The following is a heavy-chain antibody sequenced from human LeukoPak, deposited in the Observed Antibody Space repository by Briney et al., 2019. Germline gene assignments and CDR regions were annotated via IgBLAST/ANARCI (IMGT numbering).Heavy chain of an antibody. Sequence: ASVKVSCKAPGYTFTSYDINWVRQATGQGLEWMGWMNPNSGNTGYAQKFQGRVTTTRNTSISTAYMELSSLRSEDTAVYYCARVGLAAAGRDENWGQGTLVTVSS. V-gene: IGHV1-8*01. CDR2: MNPNSGNT. D-gene: IGHD6-13*01. CDR1: GYTFTSYD. CDR3: ARVGLAAAGRDEN. J-gene: IGHJ4*02.